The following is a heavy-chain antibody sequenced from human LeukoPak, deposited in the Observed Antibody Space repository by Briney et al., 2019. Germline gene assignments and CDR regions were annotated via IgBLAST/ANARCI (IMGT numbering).Heavy chain of an antibody. D-gene: IGHD3-3*01. CDR2: IYTSGST. CDR3: ARSVYYDFWSGYQNLIDY. Sequence: SETLSLTCTVSGGSISSYYWSWIRQPAGKGLEWIGRIYTSGSTNYNPSLKSRVTISVDTSKNQFSLKLSSVTAADTAVYYCARSVYYDFWSGYQNLIDYWGQGTLVTVSS. V-gene: IGHV4-4*07. CDR1: GGSISSYY. J-gene: IGHJ4*02.